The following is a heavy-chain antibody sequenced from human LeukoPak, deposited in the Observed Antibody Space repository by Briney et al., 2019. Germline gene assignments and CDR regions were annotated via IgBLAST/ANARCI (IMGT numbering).Heavy chain of an antibody. V-gene: IGHV4-34*01. CDR3: ARGRLAARFFDY. CDR2: INHSGST. CDR1: GGSFSGYY. Sequence: SGTLSLTCAVYGGSFSGYYWSWIRQTPGKGLEWIGEINHSGSTNYNPSLKSRVTISVDTSKNQFSLKLSSVTAADTAVYYCARGRLAARFFDYWGQGTLVTVSS. J-gene: IGHJ4*02. D-gene: IGHD6-6*01.